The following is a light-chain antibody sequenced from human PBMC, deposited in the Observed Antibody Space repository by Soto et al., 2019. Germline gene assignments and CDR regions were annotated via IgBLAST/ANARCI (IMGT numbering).Light chain of an antibody. V-gene: IGKV3-11*01. CDR2: DAS. CDR3: QQRTSWPPKYT. CDR1: QSVSSY. J-gene: IGKJ2*01. Sequence: EIVLTQSPATLSLSPGERATLSCRASQSVSSYLDWYQQQPGQAPRLLIYDASNRATGIPARFSGSGSGTDFTLTISSLEPEDLAVYFCQQRTSWPPKYTFGRGTKLEIK.